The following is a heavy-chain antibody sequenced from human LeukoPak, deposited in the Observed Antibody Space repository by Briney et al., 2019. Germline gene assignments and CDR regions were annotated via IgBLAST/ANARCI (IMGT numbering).Heavy chain of an antibody. V-gene: IGHV3-21*01. CDR1: GFTFGDYS. J-gene: IGHJ4*02. Sequence: NPGGSLRLSCTASGFTFGDYSMNWVRQAPGKGLEWVSSISSSSSYIYYADSVKGRFTISRDNAKNSLYLQMNSLRAEDTAVYYCARDLVVRGVFWGQGTLVTVSS. CDR3: ARDLVVRGVF. CDR2: ISSSSSYI. D-gene: IGHD3-10*01.